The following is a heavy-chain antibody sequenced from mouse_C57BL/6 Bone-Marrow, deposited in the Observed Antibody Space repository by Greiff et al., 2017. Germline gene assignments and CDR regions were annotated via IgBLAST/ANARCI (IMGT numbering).Heavy chain of an antibody. Sequence: VQLVESGAELARPGASVKLSCKASGYTFTSYGISWVKQRTGQGLEWIGEIYPRSGNTYYNEKFKGKATLTADKTSSTAYMMLRSLTSEDSAVYFYARLRQGAWFDYWGQGTLVTVSA. J-gene: IGHJ3*01. CDR1: GYTFTSYG. D-gene: IGHD2-12*01. CDR2: IYPRSGNT. CDR3: ARLRQGAWFDY. V-gene: IGHV1-81*01.